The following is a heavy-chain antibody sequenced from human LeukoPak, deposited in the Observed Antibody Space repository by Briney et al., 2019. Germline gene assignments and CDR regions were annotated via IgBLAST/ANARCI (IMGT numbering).Heavy chain of an antibody. CDR3: TTDGFGELLSGFNDY. Sequence: GGSLRLSCAASGFTFSSYAMSWVRQAPGKGLEWVGRIKSKTDGGTTDYAAPVKGRFTISRDDSKNTLYLQMNSLKTEDTAVYYCTTDGFGELLSGFNDYWGQGTLVTVSS. V-gene: IGHV3-15*01. J-gene: IGHJ4*02. D-gene: IGHD3-10*01. CDR1: GFTFSSYA. CDR2: IKSKTDGGTT.